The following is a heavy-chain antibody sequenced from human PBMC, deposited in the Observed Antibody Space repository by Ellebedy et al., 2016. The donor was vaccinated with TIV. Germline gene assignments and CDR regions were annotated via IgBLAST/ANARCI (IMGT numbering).Heavy chain of an antibody. CDR2: IKEDGSKK. CDR1: GFTFSDYW. V-gene: IGHV3-7*01. J-gene: IGHJ4*02. CDR3: ARGLGDY. Sequence: GESLKISCAASGFTFSDYWMTWVRQTPGKGLEWVANIKEDGSKKYYVDSVKGRFAISRDNAKTSLYLQMNSLRDEDTAVYYCARGLGDYWGQGTLVIVSS.